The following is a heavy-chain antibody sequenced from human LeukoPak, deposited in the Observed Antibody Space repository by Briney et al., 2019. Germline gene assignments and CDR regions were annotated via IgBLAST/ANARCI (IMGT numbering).Heavy chain of an antibody. D-gene: IGHD3-22*01. CDR2: IFHSGSI. J-gene: IGHJ3*01. V-gene: IGHV4-38-2*01. Sequence: SETLSLTCAVSGYSISSGYNWGWIRPSPGKGLEWIATIFHSGSIYYIPSLKSLVTLSVDTSKNQFSLRLNSVTAADTALYYCARMGVSYYYDSSTYYPTAFYVGGQGTMVSVSS. CDR1: GYSISSGYN. CDR3: ARMGVSYYYDSSTYYPTAFYV.